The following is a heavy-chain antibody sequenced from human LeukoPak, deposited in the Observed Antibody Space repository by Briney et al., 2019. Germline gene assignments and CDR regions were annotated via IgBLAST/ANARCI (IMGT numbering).Heavy chain of an antibody. CDR2: INHSGST. D-gene: IGHD6-19*01. CDR1: GDFITAYY. V-gene: IGHV4-34*01. CDR3: ARRGSGWSARFDY. Sequence: SETLSLTCTVSGDFITAYYWSWIRQPPGKGLEWIGEINHSGSTNYNPSLKSRVTISVDTSKNQFSLKLSSVTAADTAVYYCARRGSGWSARFDYWGQGTLVTVSS. J-gene: IGHJ4*02.